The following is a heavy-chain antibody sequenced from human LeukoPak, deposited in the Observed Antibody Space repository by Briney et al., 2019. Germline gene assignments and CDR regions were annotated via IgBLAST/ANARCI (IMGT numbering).Heavy chain of an antibody. CDR1: GFTFSDFY. Sequence: GGSLRLSCAASGFTFSDFYMNWISQAPGKGLEWVSYISSSGSTIYYADSVKGRFTISRDNAKNSLYLQVNSLRVEDTAVYYCAREVSPGGIHGYYYGMDVWGQGTTVTVSS. D-gene: IGHD3-16*01. J-gene: IGHJ6*02. CDR2: ISSSGSTI. V-gene: IGHV3-11*01. CDR3: AREVSPGGIHGYYYGMDV.